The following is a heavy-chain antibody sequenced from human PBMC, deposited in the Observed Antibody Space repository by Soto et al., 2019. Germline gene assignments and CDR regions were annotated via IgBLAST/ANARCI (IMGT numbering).Heavy chain of an antibody. D-gene: IGHD3-22*01. V-gene: IGHV1-18*04. CDR2: ISAYNGNT. CDR3: ARTYYYDSSGYYPGY. J-gene: IGHJ4*02. CDR1: GYTFTSYG. Sequence: PSVKVSCTASGYTFTSYGISWVRQAPGQGLEWMGRISAYNGNTNYAQKLQGRVTMTTDTSTSTAYMELRSLRSDDTAVYYCARTYYYDSSGYYPGYWGQGTLVTVSS.